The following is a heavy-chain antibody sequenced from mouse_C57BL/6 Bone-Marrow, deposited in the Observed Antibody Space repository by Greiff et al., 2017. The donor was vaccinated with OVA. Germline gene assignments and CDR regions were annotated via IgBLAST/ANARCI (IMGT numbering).Heavy chain of an antibody. J-gene: IGHJ2*01. Sequence: QVKLQQSGAELVKPGASVKLSCKASGYAFSSYWMNWVKQRPGTGLEWIGQIYPGDGDTNYNGKFKGKATLTADRSSSTAYMQLSSLTSEDSAIYFCARSYGNYLYYFGDWGQGTTLTVS. V-gene: IGHV1-80*01. CDR1: GYAFSSYW. CDR2: IYPGDGDT. CDR3: ARSYGNYLYYFGD. D-gene: IGHD2-1*01.